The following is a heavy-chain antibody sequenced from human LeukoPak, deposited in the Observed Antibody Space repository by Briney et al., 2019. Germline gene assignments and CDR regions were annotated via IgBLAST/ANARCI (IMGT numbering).Heavy chain of an antibody. CDR2: MNPYTGKT. CDR1: GYTFTNFD. CDR3: ARDPPRFGEPCNWFDP. D-gene: IGHD3-16*01. Sequence: GASVKVSCKTSGYTFTNFDINWVRQATGQGLEWLGWMNPYTGKTGYAQKFQGRVTFTGDTSIRTAYMEVSSLTSDDTATYYCARDPPRFGEPCNWFDPWGQGTLVTVSS. J-gene: IGHJ5*02. V-gene: IGHV1-8*03.